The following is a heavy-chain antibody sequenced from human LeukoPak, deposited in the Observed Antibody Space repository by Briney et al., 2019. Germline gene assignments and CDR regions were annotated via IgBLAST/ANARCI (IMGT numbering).Heavy chain of an antibody. CDR3: ANMGPNCSGGSCHGLYYYYYMDV. J-gene: IGHJ6*03. D-gene: IGHD2-15*01. CDR2: IRYDGSNK. CDR1: GFTFSSYG. Sequence: HPGGSLRLSCAASGFTFSSYGMHWVRQAPGKWLGWVAFIRYDGSNKYYADSVKGRFTISRDNSKNTLYLQMNSLSAEDTAVYYCANMGPNCSGGSCHGLYYYYYMDVWGKGTTVTISS. V-gene: IGHV3-30*02.